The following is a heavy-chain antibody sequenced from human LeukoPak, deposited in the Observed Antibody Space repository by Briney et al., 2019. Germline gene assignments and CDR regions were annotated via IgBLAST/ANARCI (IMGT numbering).Heavy chain of an antibody. J-gene: IGHJ4*02. D-gene: IGHD6-19*01. CDR1: ESTFSSYG. V-gene: IGHV3-30*02. CDR3: ARILSSAWGELGY. CDR2: IRSDGSNK. Sequence: GGSLRLSCAASESTFSSYGMHWVRQAPGKGLKWVAFIRSDGSNKYYADSVKGRFTISRDNSKNTLYLQMNSLRAEDTAVYYCARILSSAWGELGYWGQGTLVTVSS.